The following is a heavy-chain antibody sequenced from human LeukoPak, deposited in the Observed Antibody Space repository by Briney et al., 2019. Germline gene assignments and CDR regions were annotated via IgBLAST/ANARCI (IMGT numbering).Heavy chain of an antibody. V-gene: IGHV3-23*01. CDR2: IVGSST. J-gene: IGHJ4*02. Sequence: GSLRLSCAASGFSFSGSDIHWIRQAPGKGLELVSAIVGSSTHHADSVKGRFTISRDNFKNTLNLQMNSLRAEDSAIYYCTRDEPGSSWFNWGQGTLVTVSS. CDR1: GFSFSGSD. CDR3: TRDEPGSSWFN. D-gene: IGHD6-19*01.